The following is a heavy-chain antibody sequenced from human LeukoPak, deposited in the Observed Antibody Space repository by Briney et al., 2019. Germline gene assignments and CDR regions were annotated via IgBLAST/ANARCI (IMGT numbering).Heavy chain of an antibody. CDR3: ATVRSYGSGIDY. CDR1: GYTFTNYY. J-gene: IGHJ4*02. CDR2: INPSGGST. Sequence: ASVKVSCKASGYTFTNYYIHWVRQAPGQGLECMGIINPSGGSTSYAQKFQGRVTMTEDTSTDTAYMELSSLRSEDTAVYYCATVRSYGSGIDYWGQGTLVTVSS. D-gene: IGHD5-18*01. V-gene: IGHV1-46*01.